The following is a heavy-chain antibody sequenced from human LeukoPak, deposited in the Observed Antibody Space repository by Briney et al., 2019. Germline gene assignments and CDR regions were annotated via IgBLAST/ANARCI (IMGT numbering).Heavy chain of an antibody. D-gene: IGHD1-26*01. Sequence: SGTLSLTCAVSGGSISSSNWWSWVRQPPGKGLEWIGEIYHSGSTNYNPSLKSRVTISVDKSKNQFSLKLSSVTAADTAVYYCARDRSGSYPGGFDYWGQGTLVTVSS. CDR2: IYHSGST. CDR1: GGSISSSNW. J-gene: IGHJ4*02. V-gene: IGHV4-4*02. CDR3: ARDRSGSYPGGFDY.